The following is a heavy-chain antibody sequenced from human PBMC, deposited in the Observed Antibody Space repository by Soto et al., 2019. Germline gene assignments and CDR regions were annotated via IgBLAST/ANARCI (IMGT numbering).Heavy chain of an antibody. CDR2: IYYSGST. CDR1: GGSISSYY. D-gene: IGHD1-1*01. V-gene: IGHV4-59*01. CDR3: ARLWKYYYYYGMDV. Sequence: PSETLSLTCTVSGGSISSYYWSWIRQPPGKGLEWIGYIYYSGSTNYNPSLKSRVTISVDTSKNQFSLKLSSVTAADTAVYYCARLWKYYYYYGMDVWGQGTTVTVSS. J-gene: IGHJ6*02.